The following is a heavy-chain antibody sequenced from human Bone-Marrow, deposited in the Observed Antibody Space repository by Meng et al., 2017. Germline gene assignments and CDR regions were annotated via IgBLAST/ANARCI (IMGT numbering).Heavy chain of an antibody. V-gene: IGHV4-61*01. D-gene: IGHD3-22*01. J-gene: IGHJ3*02. Sequence: SETLSLTCTVSGGSVSSGSYYWSWIRQPPGKGLEWIGYIYYSGSTNYNPSLRSRVTISVDTSKNQFSLKLSSVTAADTAVYYCASGDYYDSSGYDAFDIWGQGTMVTVSS. CDR1: GGSVSSGSYY. CDR2: IYYSGST. CDR3: ASGDYYDSSGYDAFDI.